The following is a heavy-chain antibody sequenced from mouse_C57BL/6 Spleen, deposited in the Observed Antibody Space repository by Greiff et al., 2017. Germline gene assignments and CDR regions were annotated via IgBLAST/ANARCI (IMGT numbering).Heavy chain of an antibody. D-gene: IGHD2-3*01. CDR2: IYWDDDK. CDR1: GFSLSTSGMG. CDR3: ARGDGYQGAMDY. J-gene: IGHJ4*01. Sequence: QVQLKESGPGILQSSQTLSLTCSFSGFSLSTSGMGVSWIRQPSGKGLEWLAHIYWDDDKCYNPSLKSRLTSSKDTSRNQVFLKITSVDTADTATYYCARGDGYQGAMDYWGQGTSVTVSS. V-gene: IGHV8-12*01.